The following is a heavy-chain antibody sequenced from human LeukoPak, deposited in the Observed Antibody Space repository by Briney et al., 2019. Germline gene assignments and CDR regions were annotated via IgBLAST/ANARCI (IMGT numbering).Heavy chain of an antibody. V-gene: IGHV3-23*01. Sequence: GGSLRLSCAASGFTFNSYAMSWVRQAPGKGLEWVSAISGSGGSTYYADSVKGRFTISRDNAKNSLYLQMNSLRADDTALYHCARGSYDLLTGPYYFDYWGQGTLVTVSS. CDR1: GFTFNSYA. CDR2: ISGSGGST. CDR3: ARGSYDLLTGPYYFDY. J-gene: IGHJ4*02. D-gene: IGHD3-9*01.